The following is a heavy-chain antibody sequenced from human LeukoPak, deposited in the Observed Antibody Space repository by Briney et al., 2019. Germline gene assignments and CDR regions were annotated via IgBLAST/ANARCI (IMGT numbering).Heavy chain of an antibody. Sequence: ASVKVSCKASGYTFTSYDINWVRQATGQGLEWMGWMNPNSGNTGYAQKFQGRVTMTRNTSISTAYMELSSLRSEDTAVYYCANSRGAVAGAPDYWGQGTLVTVSS. CDR2: MNPNSGNT. D-gene: IGHD6-19*01. V-gene: IGHV1-8*01. CDR3: ANSRGAVAGAPDY. CDR1: GYTFTSYD. J-gene: IGHJ4*02.